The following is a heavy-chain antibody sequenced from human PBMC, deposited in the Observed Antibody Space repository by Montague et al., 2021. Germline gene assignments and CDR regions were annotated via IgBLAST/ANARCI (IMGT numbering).Heavy chain of an antibody. CDR1: GGSISTTSYY. J-gene: IGHJ5*02. V-gene: IGHV4-39*01. D-gene: IGHD2-15*01. CDR3: ARSLYCKGGSCYSGFDP. CDR2: FYYNGST. Sequence: SETLSLTCTVSGGSISTTSYYWGWIRQPPGKGLEFIGVFYYNGSTYHNPSLKSRVTVSMDTSKNQFSLKLSSVTAADTAVYYCARSLYCKGGSCYSGFDPWGQGTLVTVSS.